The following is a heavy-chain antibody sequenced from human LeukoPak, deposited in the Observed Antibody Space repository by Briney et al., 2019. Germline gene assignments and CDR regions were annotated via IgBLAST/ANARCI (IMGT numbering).Heavy chain of an antibody. CDR2: ISSSSSYI. J-gene: IGHJ5*02. CDR3: AREGGVVPAADNWFDP. Sequence: GGSLRLSCAASGFTFSSYSMNWVRQAPGKGLEWVSSISSSSSYIYYADSVKGRFTISRDNAKNSLYLQMNSLRAEDTAVYYCAREGGVVPAADNWFDPWGQGTLVTVPS. V-gene: IGHV3-21*01. CDR1: GFTFSSYS. D-gene: IGHD2-2*01.